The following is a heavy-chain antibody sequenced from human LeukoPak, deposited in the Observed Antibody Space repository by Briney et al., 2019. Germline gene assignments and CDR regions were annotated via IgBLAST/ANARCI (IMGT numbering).Heavy chain of an antibody. CDR1: GFTFSSYG. CDR3: AKDGPDCSSTSCYWLGDFDY. CDR2: ISYDGSNK. D-gene: IGHD2-2*01. Sequence: GRSLRLSCAASGFTFSSYGMHWVRQAPGKGLEWVAVISYDGSNKYYADSVKGRFTISRDNSKNTLYLQMNSLRAEDTAVYYCAKDGPDCSSTSCYWLGDFDYWGQGTLVTVSS. J-gene: IGHJ4*02. V-gene: IGHV3-30*18.